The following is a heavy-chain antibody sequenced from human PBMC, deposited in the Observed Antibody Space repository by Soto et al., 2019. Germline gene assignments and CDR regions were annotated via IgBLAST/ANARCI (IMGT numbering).Heavy chain of an antibody. Sequence: SETLSLTCTVSGGSISNGGYYWNWVRQHPGKGLEWIGYIHYSGSTWYNPSLESRVTISVDTSKDQFSLKLRSVAAADTAVYYCARVRGSGSYAAYYFDSWGQGTLVTVSS. CDR2: IHYSGST. D-gene: IGHD3-10*01. V-gene: IGHV4-31*03. CDR3: ARVRGSGSYAAYYFDS. J-gene: IGHJ4*01. CDR1: GGSISNGGYY.